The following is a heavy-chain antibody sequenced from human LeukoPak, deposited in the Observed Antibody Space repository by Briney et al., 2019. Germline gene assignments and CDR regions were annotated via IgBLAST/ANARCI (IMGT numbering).Heavy chain of an antibody. J-gene: IGHJ3*02. Sequence: NPSETLSLTCAVSGGSISSGGYSWSWIRQPPGKGLEWIGYIYHSGSTYYNPSLKSRVTISVDRSKNQFSLKLSSATAADTAVYYCARDSIDAFDIWGQGTMVTVSS. CDR2: IYHSGST. CDR1: GGSISSGGYS. V-gene: IGHV4-30-2*01. CDR3: ARDSIDAFDI.